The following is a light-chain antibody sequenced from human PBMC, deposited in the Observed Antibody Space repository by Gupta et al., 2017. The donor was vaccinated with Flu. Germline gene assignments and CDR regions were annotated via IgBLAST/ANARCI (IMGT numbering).Light chain of an antibody. J-gene: IGLJ2*01. V-gene: IGLV2-14*01. CDR1: TSDVGGYNS. CDR3: SSYTSGSTLVVA. Sequence: QSPLTQPASVSGSPGQSITISCTGTTSDVGGYNSVSWYQQRPGTASKLMIYDVSNRPSGISNRFSGSKSGNTASLTISGLQAEDEADYYCSSYTSGSTLVVAFGGGTKLTVL. CDR2: DVS.